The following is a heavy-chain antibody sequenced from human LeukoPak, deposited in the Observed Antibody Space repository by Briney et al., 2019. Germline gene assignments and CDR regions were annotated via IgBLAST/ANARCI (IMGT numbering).Heavy chain of an antibody. CDR2: ISANTGNT. CDR3: AREDSATVDY. V-gene: IGHV1-18*03. D-gene: IGHD5-18*01. CDR1: GYTFSTYG. J-gene: IGHJ4*02. Sequence: ASVKVSCKASGYTFSTYGITWVRQAPGQGLEWMGWISANTGNTNYAQRLQGRVTTTTDTPTSTAYMELRSLRSDDMAVYYCAREDSATVDYWGQGTLVTVSS.